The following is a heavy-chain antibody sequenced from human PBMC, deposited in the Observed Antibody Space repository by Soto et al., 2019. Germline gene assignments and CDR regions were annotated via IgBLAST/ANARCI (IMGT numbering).Heavy chain of an antibody. J-gene: IGHJ3*02. CDR3: TRGTIAAFDI. Sequence: QLVESGGGLVQPGRSLRLSCEGSGFTFDDYAIEWVRQAPGKGLEWVSGISWNSGNIEYADSVKGRFTISRDNAKNSLYLQMNSLRAEDTALYFCTRGTIAAFDIWGQGTLVTVSS. V-gene: IGHV3-9*01. CDR2: ISWNSGNI. CDR1: GFTFDDYA. D-gene: IGHD6-13*01.